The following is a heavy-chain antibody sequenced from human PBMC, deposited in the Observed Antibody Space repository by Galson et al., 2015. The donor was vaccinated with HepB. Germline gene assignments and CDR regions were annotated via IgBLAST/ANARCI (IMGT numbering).Heavy chain of an antibody. V-gene: IGHV3-9*01. CDR2: ISRSSTGI. Sequence: SLKLSCAGSGFTFDEYAMHWVRQAPGKGLEWVSGISRSSTGIGYAESVKGRFTISRDNARNSLYLQMNSLRAEDTALYYCAKGSTVSTIDGFDMRGQGTVVTVSS. D-gene: IGHD5/OR15-5a*01. CDR1: GFTFDEYA. CDR3: AKGSTVSTIDGFDM. J-gene: IGHJ3*02.